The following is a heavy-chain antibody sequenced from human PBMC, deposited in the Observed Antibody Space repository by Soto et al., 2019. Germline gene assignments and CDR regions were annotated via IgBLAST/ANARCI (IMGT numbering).Heavy chain of an antibody. D-gene: IGHD3-10*01. V-gene: IGHV3-21*01. CDR1: GFTFSSYS. Sequence: EVQLVESGGGLVKPGGSLRLSCAASGFTFSSYSMNWVRQAPGKGLEWVSSISSSSSYIYYADSVKGRFTISRDNAKNSLYLQRNSLRAEDTAVYYCARVWYYGSGGGYGMDVWGQGTTVTVSS. J-gene: IGHJ6*02. CDR3: ARVWYYGSGGGYGMDV. CDR2: ISSSSSYI.